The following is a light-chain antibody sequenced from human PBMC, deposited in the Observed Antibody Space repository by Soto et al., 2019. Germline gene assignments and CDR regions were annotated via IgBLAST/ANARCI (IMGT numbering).Light chain of an antibody. J-gene: IGLJ1*01. CDR1: RSDIGSYNY. CDR3: ISYTGSSTSYV. Sequence: QSALTQPASVSGSPGQSITISCSGTRSDIGSYNYVAWYQQFPGKTPKILIYGVSNRPSGVSSRFSGSKSGNTASLTISGLQAEDEAYYYCISYTGSSTSYVFGGGTMVTAL. CDR2: GVS. V-gene: IGLV2-14*01.